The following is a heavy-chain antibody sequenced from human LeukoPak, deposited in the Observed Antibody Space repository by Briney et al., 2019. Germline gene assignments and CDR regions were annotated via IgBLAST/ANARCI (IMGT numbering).Heavy chain of an antibody. Sequence: GGSLRLSCAASGFTFSDYYMSWIRQAPGKGLEWVSYISSSSSYTNYADSVKGRFTISRDNAKNSLYLQMNSLRAEDTAVYYCAKRGYYYDSSGFYYFDSWGQGTLVTVSA. CDR2: ISSSSSYT. J-gene: IGHJ4*02. D-gene: IGHD3-22*01. V-gene: IGHV3-11*03. CDR1: GFTFSDYY. CDR3: AKRGYYYDSSGFYYFDS.